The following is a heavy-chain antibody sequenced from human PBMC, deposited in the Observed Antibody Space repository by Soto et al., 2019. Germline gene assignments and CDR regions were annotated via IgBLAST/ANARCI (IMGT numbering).Heavy chain of an antibody. J-gene: IGHJ6*02. D-gene: IGHD3-22*01. CDR1: GGTFRSYS. Sequence: QVQLVQSGAEVKKPGSSVKVSCKASGGTFRSYSISWVRQAPGQGLEWMGGIIPIFDITNYAQKFQGRVTITADESTSTAYMELSSLGSDDTAVCYCARPDEGGYSSNHHYYYALDVWGQGTTVTV. CDR2: IIPIFDIT. CDR3: ARPDEGGYSSNHHYYYALDV. V-gene: IGHV1-69*01.